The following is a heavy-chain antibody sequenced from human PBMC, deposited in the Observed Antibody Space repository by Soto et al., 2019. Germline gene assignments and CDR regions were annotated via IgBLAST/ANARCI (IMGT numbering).Heavy chain of an antibody. CDR2: SRNKAQSYTT. Sequence: EVQLVESGGGLVQPGGSTRLSCATSGFPFIDHHLDWVRQAPGKGLEWVGRSRNKAQSYTTEYAASVKGRFTISRDDSGNSVYLQMNSLKIEDKATYYCGRVGGWLGGSNAFDIWGQGTTVTVSS. CDR3: GRVGGWLGGSNAFDI. CDR1: GFPFIDHH. D-gene: IGHD3-16*01. J-gene: IGHJ3*02. V-gene: IGHV3-72*01.